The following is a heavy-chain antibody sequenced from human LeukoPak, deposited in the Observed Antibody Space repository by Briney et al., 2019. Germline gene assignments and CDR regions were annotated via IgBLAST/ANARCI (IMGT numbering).Heavy chain of an antibody. J-gene: IGHJ6*02. CDR1: GFTFSDYY. V-gene: IGHV3-11*01. D-gene: IGHD2-2*02. Sequence: PGGSLRLSCAASGFTFSDYYMSWIRQAPGKGLEWVSYISSSGSTIYYADSVKGRFTISRDNAKNPLYLQMNSLRAEDTAVYYCARGYCSSTSCYNHYYYYGMDVWGQGTTVTVSS. CDR3: ARGYCSSTSCYNHYYYYGMDV. CDR2: ISSSGSTI.